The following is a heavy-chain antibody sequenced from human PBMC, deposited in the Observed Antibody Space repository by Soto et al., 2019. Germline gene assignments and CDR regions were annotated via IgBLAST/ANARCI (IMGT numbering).Heavy chain of an antibody. CDR3: ARPIPHGGSGWFSYYH. CDR2: IYPDDSDT. V-gene: IGHV5-51*01. Sequence: XESLKISLKASGDSFTNYLVAWVRQVPGKGLEWMGIIYPDDSDTRYNPTFQGHVTISADKSISTAYLQWSSLKASDTAMYYCARPIPHGGSGWFSYYHWGQGSLVTVSS. CDR1: GDSFTNYL. J-gene: IGHJ5*02. D-gene: IGHD6-19*01.